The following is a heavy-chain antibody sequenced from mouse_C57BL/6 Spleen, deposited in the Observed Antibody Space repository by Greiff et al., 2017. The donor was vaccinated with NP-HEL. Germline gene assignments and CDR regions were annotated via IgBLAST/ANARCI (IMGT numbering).Heavy chain of an antibody. J-gene: IGHJ1*03. CDR1: GFTFSDYG. D-gene: IGHD1-1*01. CDR3: ARNMDYGSSYWYFDV. Sequence: EVKLVESGGGLVQPGGSLKLSCAASGFTFSDYGMAWVRQAPRKGPEWVAFISNLAYSIYYADTVTGRFTISRENAKNTLYLEKSSLRSEDTAMYYCARNMDYGSSYWYFDVWGTGTTVTVSS. CDR2: ISNLAYSI. V-gene: IGHV5-15*01.